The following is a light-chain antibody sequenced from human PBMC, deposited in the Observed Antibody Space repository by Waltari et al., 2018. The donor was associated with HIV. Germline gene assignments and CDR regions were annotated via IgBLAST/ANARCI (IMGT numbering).Light chain of an antibody. V-gene: IGLV2-23*02. CDR3: CSYAGSSAPYV. CDR2: EVY. CDR1: SSTVGSYNL. J-gene: IGLJ1*01. Sequence: QSALTQPPSVSGSPGQSNTISCIGSSSTVGSYNLVSGYQQHPGKAPKLMIYEVYKRPSGVSNRFSGSKSGNTASLTISGLQAEDEADYYCCSYAGSSAPYVFGTGTNVTVL.